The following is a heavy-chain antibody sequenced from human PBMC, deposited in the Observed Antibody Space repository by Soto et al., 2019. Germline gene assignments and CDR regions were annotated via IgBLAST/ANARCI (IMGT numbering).Heavy chain of an antibody. CDR1: GGSISSSSYY. J-gene: IGHJ4*02. CDR2: IYYSGST. V-gene: IGHV4-39*01. CDR3: ARHSPAISISDH. D-gene: IGHD3-3*01. Sequence: QLQLQESGPGLVKPSETLSLTCTVSGGSISSSSYYWGWIRQPPGKGLEWIGSIYYSGSTYYNPSPKCRVTKPVYSSKNQFSLKPSSVAAADTAVYYCARHSPAISISDHWGQGTLVTVSS.